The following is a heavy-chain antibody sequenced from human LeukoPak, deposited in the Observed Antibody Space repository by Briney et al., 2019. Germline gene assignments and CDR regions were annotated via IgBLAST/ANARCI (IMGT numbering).Heavy chain of an antibody. V-gene: IGHV3-48*03. D-gene: IGHD5-18*01. CDR1: GFTYSSYE. J-gene: IGHJ4*02. Sequence: PGGSLRLSCAASGFTYSSYEMNWVRQAPGKGLEWVSYISSSGSTIYYADSVKGRFTISRDNSKNTLYLQMNSLRAEDTAVYYCAQMGNSYGLGYWGQGTLVTVSS. CDR2: ISSSGSTI. CDR3: AQMGNSYGLGY.